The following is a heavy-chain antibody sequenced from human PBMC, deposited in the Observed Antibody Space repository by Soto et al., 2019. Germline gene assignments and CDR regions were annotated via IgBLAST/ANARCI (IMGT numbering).Heavy chain of an antibody. CDR3: AKGHYYDNVGNWVANQAFDS. CDR1: GFSFNNYA. J-gene: IGHJ4*02. D-gene: IGHD3-22*01. V-gene: IGHV3-23*01. Sequence: GGSLRLSCAVTGFSFNNYAMNWVRQAPGKGLEWVSSISGGGTGTYSADAVKGRFTISSDKSRNTVYLQMSSLRADDTAVYYCAKGHYYDNVGNWVANQAFDSWGQGSLVTVSS. CDR2: ISGGGTGT.